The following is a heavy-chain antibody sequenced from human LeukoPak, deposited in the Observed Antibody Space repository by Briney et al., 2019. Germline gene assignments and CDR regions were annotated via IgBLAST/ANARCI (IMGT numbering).Heavy chain of an antibody. J-gene: IGHJ4*02. CDR1: GFTFDEYA. V-gene: IGHV3-23*01. CDR2: ISGDAGST. Sequence: GRSLRLSCAASGFTFDEYAMHWVLQAPGKGLEWVSAISGDAGSTYYADSVTGRLTISRDNSKNTLYLQMDSLRAEDTAVYYCATFPSGDYVRLVFDYWGQGTLVTVSS. D-gene: IGHD2-21*02. CDR3: ATFPSGDYVRLVFDY.